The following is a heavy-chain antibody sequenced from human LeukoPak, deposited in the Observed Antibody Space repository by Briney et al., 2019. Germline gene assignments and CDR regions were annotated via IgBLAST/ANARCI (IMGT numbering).Heavy chain of an antibody. CDR3: AKDNGDFLIDC. Sequence: GGSLRLSCAASGFTFSNAWMSWVRQAPGKGLEWVAVISYDGSNKYYADSVKGRFTISRDNSKNTLYLQMNSLRAEDAAVYYCAKDNGDFLIDCWGQGTLVTVSS. V-gene: IGHV3-30*18. J-gene: IGHJ4*02. D-gene: IGHD4-17*01. CDR1: GFTFSNAW. CDR2: ISYDGSNK.